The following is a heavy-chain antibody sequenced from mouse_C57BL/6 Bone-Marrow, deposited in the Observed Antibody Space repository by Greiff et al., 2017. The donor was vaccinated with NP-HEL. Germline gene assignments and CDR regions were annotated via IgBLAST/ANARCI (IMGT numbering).Heavy chain of an antibody. CDR1: GFTFSSYA. CDR2: ISDGGSYT. V-gene: IGHV5-4*01. CDR3: ARDRGDGYYFFAY. Sequence: EVQLVESGGGLVKPGGSLKLSCAASGFTFSSYAMSWVRQTPEKRLEWVATISDGGSYTYYPDNVKGRFTISRDNAKNNLYLQMSHLKSEDTAMYYCARDRGDGYYFFAYWGQGTLVTVSA. D-gene: IGHD2-3*01. J-gene: IGHJ3*01.